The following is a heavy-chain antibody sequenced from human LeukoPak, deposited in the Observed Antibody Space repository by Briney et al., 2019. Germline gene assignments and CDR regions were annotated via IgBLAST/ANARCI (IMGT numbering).Heavy chain of an antibody. CDR2: IYYSGSA. D-gene: IGHD3-16*02. V-gene: IGHV4-59*01. CDR3: ARVRSYYFDY. Sequence: SETLSLTCTVSGGSISSYYWSWIRQPAGKGLEWTGNIYYSGSANHNPSLKSRVTISRDTSKNQFSLKLTSVTTADTAVYYCARVRSYYFDYWGQGTLVTVSS. CDR1: GGSISSYY. J-gene: IGHJ4*02.